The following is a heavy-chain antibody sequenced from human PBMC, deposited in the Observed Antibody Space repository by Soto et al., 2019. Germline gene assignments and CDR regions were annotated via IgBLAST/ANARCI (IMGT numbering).Heavy chain of an antibody. CDR2: ISYDGSNK. D-gene: IGHD6-19*01. Sequence: GGSLRLSCAASGFTFSSYWMSWVRQAPGKGLEWVAVISYDGSNKYYADSVKGRFTISRDNSKNTLYLQMNSLRAEDTAVYYCAGWAVAGVYDYYYGMDVWGQGTTVTVSS. V-gene: IGHV3-30*03. J-gene: IGHJ6*02. CDR3: AGWAVAGVYDYYYGMDV. CDR1: GFTFSSYW.